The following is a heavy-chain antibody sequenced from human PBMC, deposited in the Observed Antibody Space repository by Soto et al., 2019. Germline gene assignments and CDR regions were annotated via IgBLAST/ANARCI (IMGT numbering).Heavy chain of an antibody. Sequence: QLQLQESGPGLVKPSATLSLTCTVSGVSISSSSYYWGWIRQPPGKGLEWSGSIYYTGSTYYNPSLKSPVTISLDTSKNQFSLKLSPVTAADTAVYYCARRGISSWYGYWGQGTLVTVSS. CDR1: GVSISSSSYY. CDR2: IYYTGST. D-gene: IGHD6-13*01. V-gene: IGHV4-39*01. J-gene: IGHJ4*02. CDR3: ARRGISSWYGY.